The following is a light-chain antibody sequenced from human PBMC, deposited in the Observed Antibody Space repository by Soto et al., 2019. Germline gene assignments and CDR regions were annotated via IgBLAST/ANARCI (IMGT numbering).Light chain of an antibody. CDR2: NNN. V-gene: IGLV1-44*01. Sequence: QAVVTQPPSASGTPGQRVTISCSGSSSNIGSNTVNWYQQLPGTAPKLLIYNNNQRPSGVPDRFSGSKSGTSASLAISGLQSEDEADYYCAAWDGSLHGVVFGGGTKLTVL. J-gene: IGLJ3*02. CDR1: SSNIGSNT. CDR3: AAWDGSLHGVV.